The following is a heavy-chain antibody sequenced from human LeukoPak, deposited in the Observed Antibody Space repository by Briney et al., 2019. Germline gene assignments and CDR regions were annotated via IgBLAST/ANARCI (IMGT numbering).Heavy chain of an antibody. J-gene: IGHJ6*03. CDR1: GFTFSSYW. D-gene: IGHD2-8*01. CDR2: IKQDGSEK. CDR3: ARDGVDWDYYYYYMDV. V-gene: IGHV3-7*01. Sequence: PGGSLRLSCAASGFTFSSYWMSWVRQAPGKGLEWVANIKQDGSEKYYVDSVKGRFTISRDNAKNSLYLQMNSLRAEDTAVYYCARDGVDWDYYYYYMDVWGKGTTVTISS.